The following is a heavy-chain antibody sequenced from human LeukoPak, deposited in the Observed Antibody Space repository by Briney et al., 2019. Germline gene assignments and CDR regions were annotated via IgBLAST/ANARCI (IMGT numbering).Heavy chain of an antibody. J-gene: IGHJ3*02. Sequence: PGGSLRLSCAASGFTFSSYWMSWVRQAPGKGLEWAANIKQDGSEKYYVDSVKGRFTISRDNAKNSLYLQMNSLRAEDTAVYYCARRGYSGSAYAFDIWGQGTMVTVSS. CDR1: GFTFSSYW. V-gene: IGHV3-7*01. D-gene: IGHD5-12*01. CDR2: IKQDGSEK. CDR3: ARRGYSGSAYAFDI.